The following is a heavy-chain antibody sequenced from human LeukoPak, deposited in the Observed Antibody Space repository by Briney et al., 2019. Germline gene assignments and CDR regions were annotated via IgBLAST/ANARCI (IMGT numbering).Heavy chain of an antibody. V-gene: IGHV1-2*06. CDR2: INPNSGGT. D-gene: IGHD1-26*01. CDR1: GYTFTGYY. CDR3: ARTSRGSYPTTDY. Sequence: ASVKVSCKASGYTFTGYYIHWVRQAPGQGLEWMGRINPNSGGTNYAQKFQGRVTMTRDTSISTAYMELSRLRSDDTAVYYCARTSRGSYPTTDYWGQGTLVTVSS. J-gene: IGHJ4*02.